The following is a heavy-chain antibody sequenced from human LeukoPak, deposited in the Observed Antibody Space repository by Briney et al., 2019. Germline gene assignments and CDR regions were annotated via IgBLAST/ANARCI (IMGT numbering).Heavy chain of an antibody. D-gene: IGHD5-24*01. CDR3: ARDIQLST. J-gene: IGHJ3*01. V-gene: IGHV3-23*01. CDR2: ISFSGGST. Sequence: GGSLRLSCAASGFTFSGSAMSWVRQAPGKGLEWVSLISFSGGSTYYADSVKGRFTISRDNSKDTLYLQMNDLRAEDTAMYYCARDIQLSTWGLGTMVTVSS. CDR1: GFTFSGSA.